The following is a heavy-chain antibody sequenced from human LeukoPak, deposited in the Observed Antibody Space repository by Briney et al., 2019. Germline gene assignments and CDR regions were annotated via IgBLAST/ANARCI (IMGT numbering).Heavy chain of an antibody. CDR1: GYSFTSYW. CDR2: IYPGDSDT. CDR3: ARHSRDGYTTVDY. Sequence: GESLKISCKGSGYSFTSYWIGWVRQMPGKVLEWMGIIYPGDSDTRYSPSFQGQVTLSADKSISPAYLQWSSLTASDTAMYYCARHSRDGYTTVDYWGQGTLVTVSS. J-gene: IGHJ4*02. D-gene: IGHD5-24*01. V-gene: IGHV5-51*01.